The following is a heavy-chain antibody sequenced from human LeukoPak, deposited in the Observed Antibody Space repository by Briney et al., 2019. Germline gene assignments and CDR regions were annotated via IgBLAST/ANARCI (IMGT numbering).Heavy chain of an antibody. J-gene: IGHJ2*01. Sequence: PGESLRLSCAASGLTFSSYWMSWVRQAPGKGLEWVANIKKDGIEKFYVDSVKGRFTISRDNAKNSLYLQMNSLRTEDTAMYYCAGSTAVGNWYSDLWGRGTLVTVSS. CDR2: IKKDGIEK. V-gene: IGHV3-7*01. CDR1: GLTFSSYW. CDR3: AGSTAVGNWYSDL. D-gene: IGHD1-26*01.